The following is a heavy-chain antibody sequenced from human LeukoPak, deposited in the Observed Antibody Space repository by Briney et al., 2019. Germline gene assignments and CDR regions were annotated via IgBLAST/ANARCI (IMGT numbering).Heavy chain of an antibody. J-gene: IGHJ4*02. CDR3: ASASVGATNFDY. D-gene: IGHD1-26*01. CDR2: IYSSGST. V-gene: IGHV4-61*02. Sequence: PSQTLSLTCTVSGGSISSGSYYWSWIRQPAGKGLEWIGRIYSSGSTNYNPSLKSRVTISPDTSKNQFSLKLSSVTAADTAVYYCASASVGATNFDYWGQGTLVTVSS. CDR1: GGSISSGSYY.